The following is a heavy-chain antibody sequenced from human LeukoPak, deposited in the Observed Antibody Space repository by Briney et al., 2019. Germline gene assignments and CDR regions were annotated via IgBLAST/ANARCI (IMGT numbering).Heavy chain of an antibody. Sequence: ASVKVSCKASGYTFTNNYIHWVRQAPEQGLEWMGMIYPRDGSTSYAQNFQGRVTVTRDTSTTTVHMELSGLRSEDTAVYYCARDQEGFDYWGQGTLVTVSS. CDR1: GYTFTNNY. CDR2: IYPRDGST. J-gene: IGHJ4*02. CDR3: ARDQEGFDY. V-gene: IGHV1-46*01.